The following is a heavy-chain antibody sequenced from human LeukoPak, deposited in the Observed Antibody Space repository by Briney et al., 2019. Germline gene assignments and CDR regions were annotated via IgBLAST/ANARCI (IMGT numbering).Heavy chain of an antibody. CDR3: ARGYDSGSYPV. D-gene: IGHD1-26*01. CDR1: GFTFSSYS. J-gene: IGHJ6*02. Sequence: GGSLRLSCAASGFTFSSYSMNWVRQAPGKGLEWVSYISSSSSTIYYADSVKGRFTISRDIAKNSLYLQMNSLRAEDTAVYYCARGYDSGSYPVWGQGTTVTVSS. V-gene: IGHV3-48*01. CDR2: ISSSSSTI.